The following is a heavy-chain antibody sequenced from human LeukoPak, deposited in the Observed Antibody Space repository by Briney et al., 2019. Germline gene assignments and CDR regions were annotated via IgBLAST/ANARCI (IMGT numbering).Heavy chain of an antibody. CDR1: GFTFSSYA. Sequence: HPGGSLRLSCAASGFTFSSYAMSWVRQAPGKGLKWVSAISGSGGSTYYADSVKGRFTISRDNSKNTLYLQMNSLRAEDTAVYYCAKGDSGYYPNWFDPWGQGTLVTVSS. CDR2: ISGSGGST. D-gene: IGHD3-22*01. J-gene: IGHJ5*02. V-gene: IGHV3-23*01. CDR3: AKGDSGYYPNWFDP.